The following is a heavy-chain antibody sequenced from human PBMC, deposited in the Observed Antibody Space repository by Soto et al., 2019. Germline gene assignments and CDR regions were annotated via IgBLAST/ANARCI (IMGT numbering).Heavy chain of an antibody. Sequence: SETLSLTCTVSGGSISSYYWSWIRQPAGKGLEWIGRIYTSGSTNYNPSLKSRVTVSVDTSKNQFSLKLSSVTAADTAVYYCARGRMLNYYYYGMDVWGQGTTVTVSS. CDR2: IYTSGST. CDR3: ARGRMLNYYYYGMDV. D-gene: IGHD2-8*01. V-gene: IGHV4-4*07. J-gene: IGHJ6*02. CDR1: GGSISSYY.